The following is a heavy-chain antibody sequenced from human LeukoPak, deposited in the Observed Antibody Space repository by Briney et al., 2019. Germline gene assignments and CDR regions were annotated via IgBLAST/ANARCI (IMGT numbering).Heavy chain of an antibody. CDR3: AKDRSMVRGALFDY. CDR1: GFTFSSYA. CDR2: ISGSGGST. J-gene: IGHJ4*02. Sequence: GGSLILSCAASGFTFSSYAMSWVRQAPGKGLEWVSAISGSGGSTYYADSVKGRFTISRDNSKNTLYLQMNSLRAEDTAVYYCAKDRSMVRGALFDYWGQGTLVTVSS. V-gene: IGHV3-23*01. D-gene: IGHD3-10*01.